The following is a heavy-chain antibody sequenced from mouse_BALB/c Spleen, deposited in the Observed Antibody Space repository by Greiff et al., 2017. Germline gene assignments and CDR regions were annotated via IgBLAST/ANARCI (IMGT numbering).Heavy chain of an antibody. CDR2: LSSGSSTI. CDR1: GFTFSSFG. D-gene: IGHD1-1*01. V-gene: IGHV5-17*02. Sequence: EVMLVESGGGLVQPGGSRKLSCAASGFTFSSFGMHWVRQAPEKGLEWVAYLSSGSSTIYYAVTVKGRFTISRDNPKNTLFLQMTSLRSEDTAMYYCARPYYYGSSWFAYWGQGTRVTVSA. J-gene: IGHJ3*01. CDR3: ARPYYYGSSWFAY.